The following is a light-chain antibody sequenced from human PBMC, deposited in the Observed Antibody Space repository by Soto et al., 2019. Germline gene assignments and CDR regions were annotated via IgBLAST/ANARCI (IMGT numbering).Light chain of an antibody. J-gene: IGLJ1*01. CDR2: DVN. CDR1: ASDIGGYTF. Sequence: QSALTQPPSASGSPGQSVAISCTGTASDIGGYTFVSWYQQHPGKAPKLLIYDVNKRPSGVPDRFSGSKSGNTASLTVSGFLAEDEADYHCSAHGATNPCVFGPGTKLTVL. V-gene: IGLV2-8*01. CDR3: SAHGATNPCV.